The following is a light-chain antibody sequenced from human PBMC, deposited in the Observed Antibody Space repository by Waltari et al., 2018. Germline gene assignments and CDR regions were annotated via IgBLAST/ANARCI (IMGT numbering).Light chain of an antibody. CDR3: QQRSNWPPIT. Sequence: EIVLTQSPATLSLSPGERATLSCRASQSVSSYLAWYQQKPGQAPRLLISDASNRATGIPARFSGSGSGTDFTLTISSLEPEDFAVYYCQQRSNWPPITFGQGIRLEIK. V-gene: IGKV3-11*01. J-gene: IGKJ5*01. CDR2: DAS. CDR1: QSVSSY.